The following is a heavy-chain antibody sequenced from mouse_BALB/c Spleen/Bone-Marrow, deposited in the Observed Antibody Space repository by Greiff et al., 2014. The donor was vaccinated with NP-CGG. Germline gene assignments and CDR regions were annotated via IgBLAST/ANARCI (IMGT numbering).Heavy chain of an antibody. CDR3: ARLYGNYGGYLDY. CDR2: IWGGGST. J-gene: IGHJ2*01. D-gene: IGHD2-10*02. Sequence: QVQLKDSGPGLVAPPQSLSITCTVSGFSLSRYSVHWVRQPPGKGLEWLGMIWGGGSTDYNSALKSRLSISKDNSKSQVFLKMNRLQTDDTAMYYCARLYGNYGGYLDYWGQGTTLTVSS. V-gene: IGHV2-6-4*01. CDR1: GFSLSRYS.